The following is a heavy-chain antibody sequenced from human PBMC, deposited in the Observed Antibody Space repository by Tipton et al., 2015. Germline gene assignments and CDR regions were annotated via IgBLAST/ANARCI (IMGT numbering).Heavy chain of an antibody. D-gene: IGHD3-16*01. CDR1: NGSISSTRYY. CDR2: IYYSGST. CDR3: ARHRRAGGCYGY. V-gene: IGHV4-39*01. Sequence: TLSLTCTVSNGSISSTRYYWGWIRQPPGNGLEWMGSIYYSGSTYYNPSLKSRVTISVDTSKNQYSLRLTSVTAADTALYYCARHRRAGGCYGYWGQGTLVTVPS. J-gene: IGHJ4*02.